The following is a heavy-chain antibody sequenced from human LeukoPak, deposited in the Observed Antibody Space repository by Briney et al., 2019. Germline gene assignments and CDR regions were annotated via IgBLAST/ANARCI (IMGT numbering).Heavy chain of an antibody. CDR3: ARPFYGDTQGFDY. V-gene: IGHV3-21*01. J-gene: IGHJ4*02. CDR2: ISSSSSYI. CDR1: GFTFSSYS. Sequence: PGGSLRLSCAASGFTFSSYSMNWVRQAPGKGLEWVSSISSSSSYIYYADSVKGRFTISRDNAKNSLYLQMNSLRAEDTAVYYCARPFYGDTQGFDYWGQGTLVTVSS. D-gene: IGHD4-17*01.